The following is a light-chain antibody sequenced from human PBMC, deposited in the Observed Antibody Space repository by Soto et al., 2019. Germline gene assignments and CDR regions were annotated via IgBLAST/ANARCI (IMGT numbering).Light chain of an antibody. CDR3: QQRTNXPRSFT. CDR2: DTS. CDR1: QSVSSY. J-gene: IGKJ3*01. V-gene: IGKV3-11*01. Sequence: EIVLTQSPATLSLSPGERATLSCRASQSVSSYLAWYQQKPGQAPRLLVYDTSKRATGIPARFSGSGSGTDFTLTISSLEPEDFAVYXCQQRTNXPRSFTFGPGTKVDIK.